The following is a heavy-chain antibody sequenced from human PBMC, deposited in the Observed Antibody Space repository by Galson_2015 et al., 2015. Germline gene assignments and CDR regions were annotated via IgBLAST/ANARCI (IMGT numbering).Heavy chain of an antibody. V-gene: IGHV2-70*01. Sequence: PALVKPTQTLTLTCTFSGFSLSTSGMCVSWIRQPPGKALEWLALIDWDDDKYYSTSLKTRLTISKDTSKNQVVLTMTNMDPVDTATYYCARMPGYSYGAPDYYYYGMDVWGQGTTVTVSS. CDR1: GFSLSTSGMC. J-gene: IGHJ6*02. D-gene: IGHD5-18*01. CDR2: IDWDDDK. CDR3: ARMPGYSYGAPDYYYYGMDV.